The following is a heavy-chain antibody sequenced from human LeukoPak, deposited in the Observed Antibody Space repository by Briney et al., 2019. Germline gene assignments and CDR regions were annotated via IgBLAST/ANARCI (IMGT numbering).Heavy chain of an antibody. J-gene: IGHJ4*02. CDR1: GFTFSNAW. CDR3: TTGYYYYDSSGTKHYFDY. D-gene: IGHD3-22*01. Sequence: PGGSLRLSCAASGFTFSNAWMSWVRQAPGKGLEWVGRIKSKTDGGTTDYAAPVKGRFTISRDDSKNTLYLQMNSLKTEDTAVYYCTTGYYYYDSSGTKHYFDYWGQGTLVTVSS. V-gene: IGHV3-15*01. CDR2: IKSKTDGGTT.